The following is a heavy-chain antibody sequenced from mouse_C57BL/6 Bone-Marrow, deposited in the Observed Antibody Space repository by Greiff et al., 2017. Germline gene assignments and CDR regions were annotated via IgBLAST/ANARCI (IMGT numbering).Heavy chain of an antibody. Sequence: QVQLQQPGAELVKPGASVKMSCKASGYTFTSYWITWVKQRPGQGLEWIGDIYPGSGSTNYNEKFKSKATLTVDTSSSTAYMQLSSLTSEDSAVYYCARDSNYGRDFDYWGQGTTLTVSS. CDR3: ARDSNYGRDFDY. J-gene: IGHJ2*01. V-gene: IGHV1-55*01. CDR2: IYPGSGST. D-gene: IGHD2-5*01. CDR1: GYTFTSYW.